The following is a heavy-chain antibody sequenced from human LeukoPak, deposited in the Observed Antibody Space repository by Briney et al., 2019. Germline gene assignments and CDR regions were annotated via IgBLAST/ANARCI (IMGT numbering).Heavy chain of an antibody. V-gene: IGHV3-30*18. J-gene: IGHJ3*02. CDR3: AKGGRLDAFDI. D-gene: IGHD3-22*01. Sequence: GGSLRLSCAASGCTFSSYGMHWVRQAPGKGLEWVAVISYDGSNKYYADSVKGRFTISRDNSKNTLYLQMNSLRAEDTAVYYCAKGGRLDAFDIWGQGTMVTVSS. CDR1: GCTFSSYG. CDR2: ISYDGSNK.